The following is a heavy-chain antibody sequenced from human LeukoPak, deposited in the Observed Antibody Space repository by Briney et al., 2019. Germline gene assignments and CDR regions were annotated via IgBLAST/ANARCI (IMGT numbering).Heavy chain of an antibody. D-gene: IGHD4-23*01. J-gene: IGHJ4*02. CDR1: GFTFDVYA. Sequence: GGPLRLSCAASGFTFDVYAMHWVRRAPGKGLEWVSFISGVGDSTYYADSVKGRFTISRDNSKNSLYLQINSLRTEDTALYYCAKDLIEINYGGNSHSSYWGQGTLVTVSS. CDR2: ISGVGDST. CDR3: AKDLIEINYGGNSHSSY. V-gene: IGHV3-43*02.